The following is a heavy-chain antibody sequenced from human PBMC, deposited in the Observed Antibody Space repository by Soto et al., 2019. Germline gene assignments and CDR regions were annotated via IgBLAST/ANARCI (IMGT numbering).Heavy chain of an antibody. D-gene: IGHD6-19*01. Sequence: PGGSLRLSCAASGFTFSSYSMSWVRQAPGKGLEWVSSISSSSYIYYADSVKGRFTISRDNAKNSLYLQMNSLRAEDTAVYYCAKDTIAVAGPPNWFDPWGQGTLVTVSS. CDR1: GFTFSSYS. CDR3: AKDTIAVAGPPNWFDP. V-gene: IGHV3-21*01. J-gene: IGHJ5*02. CDR2: ISSSSYI.